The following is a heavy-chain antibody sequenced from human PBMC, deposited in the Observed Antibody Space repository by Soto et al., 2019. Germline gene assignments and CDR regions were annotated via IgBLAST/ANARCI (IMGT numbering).Heavy chain of an antibody. CDR1: GYNFNNYE. V-gene: IGHV1-8*01. D-gene: IGHD1-26*01. J-gene: IGHJ4*02. CDR3: ARRRGESYYGLDY. Sequence: QVQLLQSGAEVKKPGASVKIFCKASGYNFNNYEINWVRQAPAQGLEWMGWMKGYSGNPLYAQNFQGRLTLTRDTSTNTAYLELTSLAYEDTAIYFCARRRGESYYGLDYWGQGTLVTVSS. CDR2: MKGYSGNP.